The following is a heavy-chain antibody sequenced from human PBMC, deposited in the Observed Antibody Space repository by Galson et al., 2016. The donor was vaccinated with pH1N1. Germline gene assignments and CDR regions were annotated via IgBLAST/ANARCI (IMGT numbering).Heavy chain of an antibody. CDR3: ARVLYRYGNSRKQNWYFDL. V-gene: IGHV3-20*04. D-gene: IGHD3-16*02. J-gene: IGHJ2*01. CDR1: GFTFGDSV. Sequence: LRLSCAASGFTFGDSVMTWVRQSPGQGLDWISVINRGGSHRAYVDSVKGRFTISRDNTKKSLYLQMNNVRDDDTAFYFCARVLYRYGNSRKQNWYFDLWGRGTLVSVSS. CDR2: INRGGSHR.